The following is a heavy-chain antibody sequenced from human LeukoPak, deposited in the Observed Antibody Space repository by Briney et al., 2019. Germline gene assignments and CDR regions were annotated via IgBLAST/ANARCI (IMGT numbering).Heavy chain of an antibody. CDR2: ITSSSSYT. CDR3: ARRTYPLPAAGLAFDI. Sequence: GGSLRLSCAASGFTFSTYNMNWVRQAPGKGLEWVSSITSSSSYTFYADSVKGRFTISRDNAKSSLYLQMNSLRAEDTAVSYCARRTYPLPAAGLAFDIWGQGTMVTVSS. CDR1: GFTFSTYN. J-gene: IGHJ3*02. V-gene: IGHV3-21*01. D-gene: IGHD6-13*01.